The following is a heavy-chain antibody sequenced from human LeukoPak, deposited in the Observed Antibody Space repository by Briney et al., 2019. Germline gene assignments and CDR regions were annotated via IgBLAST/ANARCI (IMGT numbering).Heavy chain of an antibody. J-gene: IGHJ4*02. CDR3: ARGNPRSLLPYYFDY. CDR2: IIPIFATA. V-gene: IGHV1-69*13. D-gene: IGHD3-3*01. Sequence: SVKVSCKASGGTFSSYAISWVRQAPGQGLEWMGGIIPIFATANYAQKFQGRVTITADESTSTAFMELSSLRSEDTAVYYCARGNPRSLLPYYFDYWGQGTLVTVSS. CDR1: GGTFSSYA.